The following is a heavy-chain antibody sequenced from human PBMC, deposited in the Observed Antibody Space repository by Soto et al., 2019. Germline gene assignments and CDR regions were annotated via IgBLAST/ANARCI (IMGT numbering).Heavy chain of an antibody. CDR3: ARDSGSSGVAAAASLDS. CDR1: GFTFSSYA. J-gene: IGHJ4*02. Sequence: QVQLVESGGGVVQPGRSLRLSCAASGFTFSSYAMHWVRQAPGKGLEWVAVISYDGSNKYYADSVKGRFTISRDNSKNTLFLQTNSLKAEDTAVYYVARDSGSSGVAAAASLDSWGQGTLVTVSS. CDR2: ISYDGSNK. D-gene: IGHD6-13*01. V-gene: IGHV3-30-3*01.